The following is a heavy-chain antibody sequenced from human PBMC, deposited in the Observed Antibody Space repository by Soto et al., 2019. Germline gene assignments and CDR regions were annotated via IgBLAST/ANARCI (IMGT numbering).Heavy chain of an antibody. CDR2: IYYSGST. Sequence: SETLSLTCTVSGFSIISSNYYWGSIRQPPGEGLECIGSIYYSGSTYYNPSLKSRVTISVDTSKNQFSLKLSSVTAADTAVYYCASLFHCTSTSCYYYYGMDVWGQGTTVS. CDR3: ASLFHCTSTSCYYYYGMDV. V-gene: IGHV4-39*01. CDR1: GFSIISSNYY. J-gene: IGHJ6*02. D-gene: IGHD2-2*01.